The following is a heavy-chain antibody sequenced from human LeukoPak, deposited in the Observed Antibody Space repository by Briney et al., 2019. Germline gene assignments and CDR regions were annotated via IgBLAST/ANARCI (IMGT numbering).Heavy chain of an antibody. Sequence: ASVKVSCKASGYTFTSYDINWVRQATGQGLEWMGWMNPNSGNTGYAQTFQGRVTMTRNTSISTAYMELSSLRSEDTAVYYCARGLGSTQWLVRYYYYYYMDVWGKGTTVTVSS. CDR3: ARGLGSTQWLVRYYYYYYMDV. J-gene: IGHJ6*03. CDR2: MNPNSGNT. CDR1: GYTFTSYD. V-gene: IGHV1-8*01. D-gene: IGHD6-19*01.